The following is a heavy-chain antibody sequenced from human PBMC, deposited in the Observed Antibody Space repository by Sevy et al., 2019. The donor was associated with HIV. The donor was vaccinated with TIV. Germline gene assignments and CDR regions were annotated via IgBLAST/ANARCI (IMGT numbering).Heavy chain of an antibody. CDR1: AGSISPYY. CDR3: ARGGGFSDECMDV. D-gene: IGHD5-12*01. CDR2: IDYSGST. J-gene: IGHJ6*02. V-gene: IGHV4-59*01. Sequence: SETLSLTCTVSAGSISPYYWNWIRQPPGKGLEWIGYIDYSGSTNYNPSLRSRVTISVDTSKTQFSLKLSSVAAADTAVYVCARGGGFSDECMDVWGQGTTVTVSS.